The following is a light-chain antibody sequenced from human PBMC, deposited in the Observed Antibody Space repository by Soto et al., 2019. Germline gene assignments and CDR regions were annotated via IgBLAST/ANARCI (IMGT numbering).Light chain of an antibody. V-gene: IGLV2-11*01. Sequence: QSALTQPRSVSGSPGQSVTISCTGTSSDVGGHNYVSWYQQYPGKAPKLLLSSVSKRPSGVPDRFSGYKSGNTASLTISGLQAEDEADYYCCSYAGSYTYVFGTGTKLTVL. CDR2: SVS. CDR1: SSDVGGHNY. J-gene: IGLJ1*01. CDR3: CSYAGSYTYV.